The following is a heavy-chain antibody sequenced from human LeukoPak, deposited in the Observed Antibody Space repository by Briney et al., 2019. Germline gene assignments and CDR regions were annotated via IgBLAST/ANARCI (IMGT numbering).Heavy chain of an antibody. J-gene: IGHJ4*02. CDR2: ITPKSGDT. CDR3: ARSLVVVAVSYDS. CDR1: GYTFIGYY. Sequence: GASVKVSCKTSGYTFIGYYIHWVRQAPGQGLDWMGWITPKSGDTNYAQKFQGRLTMTRDTSISTAYMELTSLRSDDTAVYYCARSLVVVAVSYDSWGQGTLVTVSS. D-gene: IGHD2-15*01. V-gene: IGHV1-2*02.